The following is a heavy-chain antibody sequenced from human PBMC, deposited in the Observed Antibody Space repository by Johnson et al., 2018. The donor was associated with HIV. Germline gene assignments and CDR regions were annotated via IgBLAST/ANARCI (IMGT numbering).Heavy chain of an antibody. CDR2: IYSGGST. CDR1: RFTFSTYG. Sequence: VQLVESGGGVVQPGRSLRLSCAASRFTFSTYGMHWVRQAPGKGLEWVSVIYSGGSTYYADSVKGRFTISRDNSKNTLYLQMNSLRVEDTAVYYCARGSSGSFDLWGRGTMVTVSS. D-gene: IGHD6-6*01. J-gene: IGHJ3*01. V-gene: IGHV3-66*01. CDR3: ARGSSGSFDL.